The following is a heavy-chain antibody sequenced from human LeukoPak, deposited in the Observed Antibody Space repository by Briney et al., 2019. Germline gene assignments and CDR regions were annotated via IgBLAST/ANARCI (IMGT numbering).Heavy chain of an antibody. J-gene: IGHJ4*02. CDR2: IIPIFGTA. V-gene: IGHV1-69*13. CDR3: ARSGIAAAALFDY. CDR1: GYTFTSYG. Sequence: SVKVSCKASGYTFTSYGISWVRQAPGQGLEWMGGIIPIFGTANYAQKFQGRVTITADESTSTAYMELSSLRSEDTAVYYCARSGIAAAALFDYWGQGTLVTVSS. D-gene: IGHD6-13*01.